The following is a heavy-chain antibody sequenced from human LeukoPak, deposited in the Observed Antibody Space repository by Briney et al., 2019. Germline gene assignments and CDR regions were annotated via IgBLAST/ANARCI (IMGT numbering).Heavy chain of an antibody. CDR2: IYPGDSDT. CDR3: ARPHYYDSSGPNWFDP. Sequence: GESLKISCKGSGYTFTSYWIGWVRQMPGKGLEWMGIIYPGDSDTRYSPSFQGQVTISADKSISTAYLQWSSLKASDTAMYYCARPHYYDSSGPNWFDPWGQGTLVTVSS. V-gene: IGHV5-51*01. D-gene: IGHD3-22*01. J-gene: IGHJ5*02. CDR1: GYTFTSYW.